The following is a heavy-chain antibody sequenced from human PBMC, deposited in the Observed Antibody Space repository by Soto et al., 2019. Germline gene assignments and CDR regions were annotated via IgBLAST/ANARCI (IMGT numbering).Heavy chain of an antibody. Sequence: SGPTLVNPTQTLTLTCTFSGFSPTTAGVAVGWIRQPPGGALEWLALIYWNDDKRFSPSLKTRLTIAGDTSRNQVVLSLTNMDPGDTATYFCAHSNGGYEIIYFDFWGQGSPVTVSS. J-gene: IGHJ4*02. CDR2: IYWNDDK. CDR3: AHSNGGYEIIYFDF. CDR1: GFSPTTAGVA. V-gene: IGHV2-5*01. D-gene: IGHD5-12*01.